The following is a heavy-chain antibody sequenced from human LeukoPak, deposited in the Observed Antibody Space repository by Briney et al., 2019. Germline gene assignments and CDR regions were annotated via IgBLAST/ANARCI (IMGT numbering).Heavy chain of an antibody. CDR1: GFTFSSYA. CDR2: ISYDGSNK. J-gene: IGHJ1*01. Sequence: PGGSLRLSCAASGFTFSSYAMHWVRQAPGKGLEWVAVISYDGSNKYYADSVKGRFTISRDNSKNTLYLQMNSLRAEDTAVYYCARGAHATVVTPHYFQHWGQGTLVTVSS. D-gene: IGHD4-23*01. CDR3: ARGAHATVVTPHYFQH. V-gene: IGHV3-30-3*01.